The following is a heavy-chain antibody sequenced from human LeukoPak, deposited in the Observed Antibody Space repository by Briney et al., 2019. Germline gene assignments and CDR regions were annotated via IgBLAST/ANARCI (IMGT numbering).Heavy chain of an antibody. CDR1: GGTFSSHA. V-gene: IGHV1-69*13. D-gene: IGHD2-21*02. Sequence: SVKVSCKASGGTFSSHAISWVRQAPGQGLEWMGGIIPIFGTANYAQKFQGRVTITADESTSTAYMELSSLRSEDTAVYYCARWAQVTGVLYYYYGMDVWGQGTTVTVSS. CDR3: ARWAQVTGVLYYYYGMDV. J-gene: IGHJ6*02. CDR2: IIPIFGTA.